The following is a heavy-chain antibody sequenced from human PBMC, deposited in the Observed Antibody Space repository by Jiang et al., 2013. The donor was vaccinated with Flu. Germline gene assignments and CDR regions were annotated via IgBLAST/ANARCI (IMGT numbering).Heavy chain of an antibody. D-gene: IGHD3-3*01. J-gene: IGHJ6*01. V-gene: IGHV4-59*01. CDR3: ARDRGDFWSGLNYYGMDV. CDR1: GGSISSYY. CDR2: IYYSGST. Sequence: GPGLVKPSETLSLTCTVSGGSISSYYWSWIRQPPGKGLEWIGYIYYSGSTNYNPSLKSRVTISVDTSKNQFSLKLSSVTAADTAVYYCARDRGDFWSGLNYYGMDVWGPRDHGHRLL.